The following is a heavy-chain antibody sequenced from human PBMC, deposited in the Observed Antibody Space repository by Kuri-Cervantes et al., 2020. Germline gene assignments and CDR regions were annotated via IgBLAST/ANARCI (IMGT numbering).Heavy chain of an antibody. D-gene: IGHD6-6*01. CDR2: IPYDGSNK. Sequence: GESLKISCAASGFTFSSYAMHWVRQAPGKGLEWVAVIPYDGSNKYYADSVKGRFTISRDNSKNTLYLQMNSLRAEDTAVYYCARALVIEYSSSSEAIDYWGQGTLVTVSS. CDR1: GFTFSSYA. CDR3: ARALVIEYSSSSEAIDY. J-gene: IGHJ4*02. V-gene: IGHV3-30-3*01.